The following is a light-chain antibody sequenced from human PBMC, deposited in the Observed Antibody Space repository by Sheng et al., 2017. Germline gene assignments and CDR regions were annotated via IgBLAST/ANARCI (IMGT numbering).Light chain of an antibody. CDR2: GAS. Sequence: EIVLTQSPGTLSLSPGERATLSCRASQSVSSSYLAWYQQKPGQAPRLIIYGASTRATGIPARFNGSGSGTDFTLTISSLEPEDFAVYYCQQRANTFGQGTKLEIK. CDR3: QQRANT. CDR1: QSVSSSY. V-gene: IGKV3D-20*02. J-gene: IGKJ2*01.